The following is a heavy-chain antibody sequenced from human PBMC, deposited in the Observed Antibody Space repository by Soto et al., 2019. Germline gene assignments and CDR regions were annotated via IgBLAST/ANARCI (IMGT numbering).Heavy chain of an antibody. V-gene: IGHV3-21*01. CDR2: ISSRASYI. CDR1: GFIFSSYN. Sequence: EGSLSLSCAASGFIFSSYNMIWVRQAPGKGLEWVSSISSRASYIYYSDSVKGRFTISRDTAKNALYLQMNSLRAEDTAVYYCVRDARAFSYMDVWGQGTTVTVSS. CDR3: VRDARAFSYMDV. J-gene: IGHJ6*02.